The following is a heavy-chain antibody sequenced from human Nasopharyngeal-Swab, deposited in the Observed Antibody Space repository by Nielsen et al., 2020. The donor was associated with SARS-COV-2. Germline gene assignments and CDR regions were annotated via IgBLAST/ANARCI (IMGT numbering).Heavy chain of an antibody. CDR1: GFTVSSNY. J-gene: IGHJ6*02. CDR3: ARVPYDILHFRGGMDV. D-gene: IGHD3-9*01. CDR2: IYSGGST. Sequence: GGSLRLSCAASGFTVSSNYMSWVRQAPGKGLEWVSVIYSGGSTYYAYSVKGRFTISRHNSKNTLYLQMNSLRAEDTAVYYCARVPYDILHFRGGMDVWGQGTTVTVSS. V-gene: IGHV3-53*04.